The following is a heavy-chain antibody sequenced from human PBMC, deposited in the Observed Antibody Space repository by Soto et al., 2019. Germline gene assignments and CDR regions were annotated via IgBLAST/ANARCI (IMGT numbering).Heavy chain of an antibody. J-gene: IGHJ2*01. V-gene: IGHV3-13*01. Sequence: EVQLVESGGGLVQPGGSLRLSCAASGFTFSSYDIHWVRQATGKGLEWVSAIGTAGDTYYPGSVKGRFTISRENAKNSLYLQMNSLRAGDTAVYYCAREWRVYKWVLGYFDLWGRGTLVTVSS. CDR2: IGTAGDT. CDR1: GFTFSSYD. D-gene: IGHD1-26*01. CDR3: AREWRVYKWVLGYFDL.